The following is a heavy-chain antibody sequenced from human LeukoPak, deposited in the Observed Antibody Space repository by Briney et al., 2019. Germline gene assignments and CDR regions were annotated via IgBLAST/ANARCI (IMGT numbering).Heavy chain of an antibody. CDR3: ARDLSDYGATRIDY. CDR1: GFTFSTYS. Sequence: GGSLRLSCAASGFTFSTYSMNWVRQAPGKGLDWVSYISSSSSTIYYADSVKGRFTISRDNAKNSLYLQMNSLRAEDTAVYYCARDLSDYGATRIDYWGQGTLVTVSS. V-gene: IGHV3-48*01. J-gene: IGHJ4*02. D-gene: IGHD4/OR15-4a*01. CDR2: ISSSSSTI.